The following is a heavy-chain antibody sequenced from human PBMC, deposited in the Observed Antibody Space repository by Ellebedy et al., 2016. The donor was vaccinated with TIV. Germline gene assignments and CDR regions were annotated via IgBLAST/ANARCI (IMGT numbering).Heavy chain of an antibody. V-gene: IGHV1-69*04. Sequence: SVKVSXXASGGTFSSYAISWVRQAPGQGLEWMGRIIPILGIANYAQKFQGRVTITADKSTSTAYMELSSLRSEDTAVYYCARGRASGSYYHYYGMDVWGQGTTVTVSS. CDR2: IIPILGIA. CDR1: GGTFSSYA. D-gene: IGHD3-10*01. CDR3: ARGRASGSYYHYYGMDV. J-gene: IGHJ6*02.